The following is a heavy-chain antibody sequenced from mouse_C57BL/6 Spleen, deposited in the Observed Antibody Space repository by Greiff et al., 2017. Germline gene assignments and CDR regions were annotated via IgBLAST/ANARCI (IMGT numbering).Heavy chain of an antibody. CDR3: ARPFDY. CDR2: IYPGSGST. J-gene: IGHJ2*01. V-gene: IGHV1-55*01. CDR1: GYTFTSYW. Sequence: QVQLKESGAELVKPGASVKMSCKASGYTFTSYWITWVKQRPGQGLEWIGDIYPGSGSTNYNEKFKSKATLTVDTSSSTAYMQLSSLTSEDSAVYYCARPFDYWGQGTTLTVSS.